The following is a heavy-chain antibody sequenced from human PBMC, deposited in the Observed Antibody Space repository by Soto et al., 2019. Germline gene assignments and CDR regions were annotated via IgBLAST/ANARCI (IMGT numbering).Heavy chain of an antibody. CDR2: ISYDGSNK. V-gene: IGHV3-30-3*01. Sequence: GGSLRLSCAASGFTFSSYAMHWVRQAPGKGLEWVAVISYDGSNKYYADSVKGRFTISRDNSKNTLYLQMNSLRAEDTAVYYCARSRYGDYLGIPDYWGQGTLVTVSS. CDR3: ARSRYGDYLGIPDY. D-gene: IGHD4-17*01. J-gene: IGHJ4*02. CDR1: GFTFSSYA.